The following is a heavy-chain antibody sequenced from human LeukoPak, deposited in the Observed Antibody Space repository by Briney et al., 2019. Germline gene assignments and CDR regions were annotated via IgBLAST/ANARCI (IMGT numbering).Heavy chain of an antibody. D-gene: IGHD1-1*01. CDR1: GFIVHSNY. CDR3: GRGLGRIEY. CDR2: IYRVGTA. J-gene: IGHJ4*02. Sequence: PGGSLRLSCAASGFIVHSNYMSWVRPAPRKGLEWVSVIYRVGTALYADSVTRRFTISRDNTKNTLYLQMNSLRAEDTAVYYCGRGLGRIEYWGQGALVTVSS. V-gene: IGHV3-53*01.